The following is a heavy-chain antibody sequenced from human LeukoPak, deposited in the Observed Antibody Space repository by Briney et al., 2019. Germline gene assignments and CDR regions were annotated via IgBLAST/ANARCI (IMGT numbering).Heavy chain of an antibody. Sequence: QPGGSLRLSCAASGFTFSSYAMSWVRQAPGKGLEWVSAIRGSGGSTYYADSVKGRFAISRDNSKNTLDLQMNSLRAEDTAVYYCAKAQGATNGLFDYWGQGTLVTVSS. J-gene: IGHJ4*02. CDR1: GFTFSSYA. CDR2: IRGSGGST. CDR3: AKAQGATNGLFDY. V-gene: IGHV3-23*01. D-gene: IGHD1-26*01.